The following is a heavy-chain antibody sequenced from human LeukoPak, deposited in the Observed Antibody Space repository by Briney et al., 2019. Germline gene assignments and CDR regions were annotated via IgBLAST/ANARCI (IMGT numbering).Heavy chain of an antibody. CDR1: GYTFTGYY. J-gene: IGHJ4*02. CDR3: ARANALYCSSTSCLFDY. Sequence: ASVKVSCKASGYTFTGYYMHWVRQAPGQGLGWMAWINPNSGGTYYAQNFHDRITMTRDTSISTAYMELSRLRSDDTAIYYCARANALYCSSTSCLFDYWGQGTLVTVSS. V-gene: IGHV1-2*02. CDR2: INPNSGGT. D-gene: IGHD2-2*01.